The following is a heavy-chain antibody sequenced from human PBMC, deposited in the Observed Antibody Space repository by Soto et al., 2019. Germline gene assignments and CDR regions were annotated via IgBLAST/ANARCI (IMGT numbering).Heavy chain of an antibody. J-gene: IGHJ6*02. CDR3: ARRGYCSGVSCHDPLHYYYYGMDV. D-gene: IGHD2-15*01. Sequence: QVQLVQSGAEVKKPGASVKVSCKASGGTFSSYAISWVRQAPGQGLEWMGGIIPIFGTANYAQKFQGRVTITADESTSTAYMELSSLRSEDTAVYYCARRGYCSGVSCHDPLHYYYYGMDVWGQGTTVTVSS. CDR2: IIPIFGTA. V-gene: IGHV1-69*01. CDR1: GGTFSSYA.